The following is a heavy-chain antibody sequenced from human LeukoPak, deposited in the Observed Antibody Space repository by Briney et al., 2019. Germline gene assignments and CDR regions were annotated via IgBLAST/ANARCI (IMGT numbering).Heavy chain of an antibody. V-gene: IGHV4-30-4*01. CDR2: IYYSGST. CDR3: ARVRAVTCFDY. CDR1: GGSISSGDYY. D-gene: IGHD4-17*01. Sequence: SETLSLTCTVSGGSISSGDYYWNWIRQPPGKGLEWIGYIYYSGSTYYNPSLKSRVTISVDTSKNQFSLKLSSVTAADTAVYYCARVRAVTCFDYWGQGTLVAVSS. J-gene: IGHJ4*02.